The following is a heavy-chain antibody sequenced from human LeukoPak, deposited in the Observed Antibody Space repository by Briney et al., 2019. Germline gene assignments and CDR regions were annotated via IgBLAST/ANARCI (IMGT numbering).Heavy chain of an antibody. CDR3: ARDYRSSSGWTVDY. CDR2: ISTSSSTI. J-gene: IGHJ4*02. V-gene: IGHV3-48*02. CDR1: GFTFSSYS. D-gene: IGHD6-19*01. Sequence: GSLRLSCAASGFTFSSYSMNWVRQAPEKGLEWVSYISTSSSTIYYADSVKGRFTISRDNAKNSLYLQMNSLRDEDTAVYYCARDYRSSSGWTVDYWGQGTLVTVSS.